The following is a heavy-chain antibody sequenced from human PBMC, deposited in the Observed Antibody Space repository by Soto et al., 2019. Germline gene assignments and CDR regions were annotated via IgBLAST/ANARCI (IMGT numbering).Heavy chain of an antibody. CDR1: GFTVTTYG. Sequence: GGSLRLSCAASGFTVTTYGIHWVRQAPGKGLEWVAVMWFDGSKKYYGDSGRGRFTISRDISKNTLYLQMDSLRAEDTAVYYCARESSVGAAGRLAPFNIWGQGTMVTVSS. CDR3: ARESSVGAAGRLAPFNI. D-gene: IGHD6-13*01. CDR2: MWFDGSKK. V-gene: IGHV3-33*01. J-gene: IGHJ3*02.